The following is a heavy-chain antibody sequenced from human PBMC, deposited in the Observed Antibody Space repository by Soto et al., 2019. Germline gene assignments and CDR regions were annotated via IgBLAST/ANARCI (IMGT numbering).Heavy chain of an antibody. CDR1: SGSISSSNW. J-gene: IGHJ6*03. CDR2: IYHSGST. Sequence: QVQLQESGPGLVKPSGTLSLTCAVSSGSISSSNWWSWVRQPPGKGLEWIGEIYHSGSTNYNPSLKSRVTISVDKSKNQFSLKLSSVTAADTAVYYCARDLFPRGYSGYDRYYYYMDVWGKGTTFTVSS. D-gene: IGHD5-12*01. CDR3: ARDLFPRGYSGYDRYYYYMDV. V-gene: IGHV4-4*02.